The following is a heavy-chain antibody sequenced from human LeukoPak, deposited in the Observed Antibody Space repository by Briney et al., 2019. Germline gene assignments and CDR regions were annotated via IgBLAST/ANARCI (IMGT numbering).Heavy chain of an antibody. D-gene: IGHD3-9*01. CDR1: GYTFTSYD. V-gene: IGHV1-8*01. Sequence: GASVKVSCKASGYTFTSYDINWVRQATGQGLEWMGWMNPNSGNTGYAQKFQGRVTMTRNTSISTAYMESSSLRSEDTAVYYCARVLRYFDWLLFWGQGTLVTVSS. CDR3: ARVLRYFDWLLF. J-gene: IGHJ4*02. CDR2: MNPNSGNT.